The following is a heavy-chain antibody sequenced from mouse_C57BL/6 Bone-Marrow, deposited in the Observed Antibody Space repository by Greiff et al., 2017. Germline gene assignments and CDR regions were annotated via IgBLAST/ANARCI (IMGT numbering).Heavy chain of an antibody. Sequence: EVKVVESGGGLVQPGGSLKLSCAASGFTFSDYGMAWVRQAPRKGPEWVAFISNLAYSIYYADTVTGRFTISRENAKNTLYLEMSSLMSEDTAMYYCTRYDYRFFAYWGQGTLVTVSA. CDR2: ISNLAYSI. J-gene: IGHJ3*01. D-gene: IGHD2-4*01. V-gene: IGHV5-15*01. CDR3: TRYDYRFFAY. CDR1: GFTFSDYG.